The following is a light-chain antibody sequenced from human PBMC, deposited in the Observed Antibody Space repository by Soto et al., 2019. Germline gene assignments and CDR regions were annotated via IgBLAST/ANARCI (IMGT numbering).Light chain of an antibody. CDR1: SGCSNDK. V-gene: IGLV9-49*01. Sequence: QSVLTQPPSASASLGASVTLTCTLSSGCSNDKVDWYQQRPGKGPRFVMRVGTGGIVGSKGDGIPDRFSVLGSGLNRYLTIKNIQEEDESDYHCGADHGSGSNFVWVFGGGTKLTVL. J-gene: IGLJ3*02. CDR3: GADHGSGSNFVWV. CDR2: VGTGGIVG.